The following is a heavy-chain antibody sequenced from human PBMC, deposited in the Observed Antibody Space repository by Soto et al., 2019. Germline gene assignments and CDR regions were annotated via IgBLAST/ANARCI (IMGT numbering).Heavy chain of an antibody. D-gene: IGHD3-10*01. CDR3: AREGGYYGSGSYYNRGYFDY. CDR1: GYTFTGYY. CDR2: INPNSGGT. J-gene: IGHJ4*02. Sequence: QVPLVQSGAEVKKPGASVKVSCKASGYTFTGYYMHWVRQAPGQGLEWMGWINPNSGGTNYAQKFQGWVTMTRDTSISTAYMELSRLRSDDTAVYYCAREGGYYGSGSYYNRGYFDYWGQGTLVTVSS. V-gene: IGHV1-2*04.